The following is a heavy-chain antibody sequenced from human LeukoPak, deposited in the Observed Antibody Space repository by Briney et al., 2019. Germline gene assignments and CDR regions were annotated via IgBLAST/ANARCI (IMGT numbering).Heavy chain of an antibody. V-gene: IGHV3-48*03. D-gene: IGHD1-26*01. CDR2: ISSSGSTI. J-gene: IGHJ4*02. CDR3: ARDRWDSGFHTVDY. Sequence: GGSLRLSCAASGFTFSSYEMNWVRQAPGKGLEWVSYISSSGSTIYYADSVKGRFTISRDNAKNSLYLQMNSLRAEDTAVYYCARDRWDSGFHTVDYWGQGTLVTVSS. CDR1: GFTFSSYE.